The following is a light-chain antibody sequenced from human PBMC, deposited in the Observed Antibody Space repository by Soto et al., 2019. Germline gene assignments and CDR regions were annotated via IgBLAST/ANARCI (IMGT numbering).Light chain of an antibody. V-gene: IGKV3-15*01. CDR2: YAS. CDR3: QLYKTWPLS. J-gene: IGKJ4*01. Sequence: ELVLTQSPATLSVSPGERATLSCRASQGVGSTLAWYQQAPGQAPRLLIYYASTRATGIPARFSGDGSGTEFTLTISSLQSDDIAVYYCQLYKTWPLSFGGGTRVEI. CDR1: QGVGST.